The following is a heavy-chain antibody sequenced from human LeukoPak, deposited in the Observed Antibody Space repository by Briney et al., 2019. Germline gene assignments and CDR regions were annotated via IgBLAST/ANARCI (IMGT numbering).Heavy chain of an antibody. Sequence: GGSLRLSCAASGLTFSNYGMHWVRQAPGKGLEWVAVIWYDASKKYYSDSVKGRFTISRDNSKNTLYLQMNSLRAEDTAVYYCARAYDILTGYYNGHNLLPDYWGQGTLVTVSS. V-gene: IGHV3-33*01. CDR3: ARAYDILTGYYNGHNLLPDY. D-gene: IGHD3-9*01. J-gene: IGHJ4*02. CDR1: GLTFSNYG. CDR2: IWYDASKK.